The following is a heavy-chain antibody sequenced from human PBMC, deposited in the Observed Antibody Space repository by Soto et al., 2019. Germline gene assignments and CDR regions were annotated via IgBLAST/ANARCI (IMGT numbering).Heavy chain of an antibody. D-gene: IGHD4-17*01. CDR3: AREAVLISTVTSYWYFDL. CDR1: GGSFSGYY. CDR2: INQSGST. J-gene: IGHJ2*01. V-gene: IGHV4-34*01. Sequence: QVQLQQWGAGLLKPSETLSLTCAVYGGSFSGYYWSWIRQPPGKGLEWIGEINQSGSTNYNPSLKSRVTISVDTSKNQFSLKLSSVTAADTAVYYCAREAVLISTVTSYWYFDLWGRGTLVTVSS.